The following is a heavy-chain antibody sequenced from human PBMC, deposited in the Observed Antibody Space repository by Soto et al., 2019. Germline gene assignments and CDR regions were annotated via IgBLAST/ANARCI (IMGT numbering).Heavy chain of an antibody. CDR1: GFTFSTSA. CDR2: IFVGSGNT. CDR3: ATDRHCRTTSCYPYNFDY. J-gene: IGHJ4*02. V-gene: IGHV1-58*01. Sequence: GASVKVSCKASGFTFSTSAVQWVRLARGQRLEWIGWIFVGSGNTDYAQNFQERVTITRDMSTSTTYLELSSLRSEDTAVYYCATDRHCRTTSCYPYNFDYWGQGTPVTVSS. D-gene: IGHD2-2*01.